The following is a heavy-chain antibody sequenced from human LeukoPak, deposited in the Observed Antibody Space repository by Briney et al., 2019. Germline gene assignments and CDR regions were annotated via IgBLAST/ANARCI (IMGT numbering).Heavy chain of an antibody. D-gene: IGHD6-13*01. CDR1: GFTFSDYY. CDR2: ISSSSSTI. Sequence: GGSLRLSCAASGFTFSDYYMSWIRQAPGKGLEWVSYISSSSSTIYYADSVKGRFTISRDNAKNSLYLQMNSLRDEDTAVYYCARDSLSIAAAGTDSYWGQGTLVTVSS. V-gene: IGHV3-11*04. J-gene: IGHJ4*02. CDR3: ARDSLSIAAAGTDSY.